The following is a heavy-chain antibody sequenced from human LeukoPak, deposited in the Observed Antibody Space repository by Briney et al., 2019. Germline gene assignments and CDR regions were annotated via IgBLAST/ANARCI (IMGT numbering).Heavy chain of an antibody. Sequence: PGGSLRLSCAASGFTFSSYSMNWVRQAPGKGLEWVSSISSSSSYICYADSVKGRFTISRDNAKNSLYLQMNSLRAEDTAVYYCARSWLVYCWYYGMDVWGQGTTVTVSS. V-gene: IGHV3-21*01. CDR1: GFTFSSYS. D-gene: IGHD5-18*01. CDR2: ISSSSSYI. CDR3: ARSWLVYCWYYGMDV. J-gene: IGHJ6*02.